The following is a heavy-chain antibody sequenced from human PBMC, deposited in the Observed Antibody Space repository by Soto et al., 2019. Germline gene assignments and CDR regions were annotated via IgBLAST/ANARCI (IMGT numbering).Heavy chain of an antibody. CDR3: ARNYYDSSGYPD. V-gene: IGHV4-59*01. Sequence: QVQLQESGPGLVKPSETLSLTCTVSGDSISSYYCNWIRQPPGKGLEWIGYIDYSGSTKYNPSLKSRVTLSVDTSKNQFALKLRSVTAADTAVYYWARNYYDSSGYPDWGQGTLVTDSS. J-gene: IGHJ4*02. CDR1: GDSISSYY. CDR2: IDYSGST. D-gene: IGHD3-22*01.